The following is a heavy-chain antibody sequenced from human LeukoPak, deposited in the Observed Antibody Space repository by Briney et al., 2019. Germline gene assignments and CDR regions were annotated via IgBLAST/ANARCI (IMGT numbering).Heavy chain of an antibody. V-gene: IGHV4-4*09. J-gene: IGHJ6*03. CDR1: GGSISNYY. CDR2: IYIGGTT. Sequence: SETLSLTCTVSGGSISNYYWNWVRQPPGKELEWIGHIYIGGTTNYNPSLKGRATISVDTSKNQFSLNLNSVTAADTAVYYFARRKGRFCYYVDVWGKGTTVTVS. D-gene: IGHD3-10*01. CDR3: ARRKGRFCYYVDV.